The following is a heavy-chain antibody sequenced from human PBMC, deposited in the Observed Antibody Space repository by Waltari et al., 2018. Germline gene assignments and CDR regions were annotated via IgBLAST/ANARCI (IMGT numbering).Heavy chain of an antibody. D-gene: IGHD3-3*01. J-gene: IGHJ1*01. CDR3: ARVYPYYDFWSGYHEYFQH. CDR1: GYTFTSYD. CDR2: MNPNSGNT. Sequence: QVQLVQSGAEVKKPGASVKVSCKASGYTFTSYDINWVRQATGQGLEWMGWMNPNSGNTGYAQKFQGRVTMTRNTSISTAYMELSSLRSEDTAVYYCARVYPYYDFWSGYHEYFQHWGRGTLVTVSS. V-gene: IGHV1-8*01.